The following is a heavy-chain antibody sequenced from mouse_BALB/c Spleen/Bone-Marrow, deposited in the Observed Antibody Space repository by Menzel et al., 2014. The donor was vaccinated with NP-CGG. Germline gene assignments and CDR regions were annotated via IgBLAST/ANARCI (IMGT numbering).Heavy chain of an antibody. CDR2: INPGSGGT. CDR3: ARGDHGSY. J-gene: IGHJ2*01. V-gene: IGHV1-54*03. Sequence: QLKESGAELVMPGTSVKVSCKASGYAFTNYLIEWVKQRPGQGLEWIGVINPGSGGTNYNEKFKGKATLTADNSSNTAYMHLSSLTSDDSAVYFCARGDHGSYWGQGTTLTVSS. D-gene: IGHD2-2*01. CDR1: GYAFTNYL.